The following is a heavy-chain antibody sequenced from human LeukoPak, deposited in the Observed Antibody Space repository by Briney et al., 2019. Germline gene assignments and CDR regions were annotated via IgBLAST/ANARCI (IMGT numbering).Heavy chain of an antibody. Sequence: NSSETLSLTCAVYGGSFSGYYWSWIRQPPGKGLEWIGEINHSGSTNYNPSLKSRVTISVDTSKNQFSLKLSSVTAADTAVYYCARGRYVSITIFGVPTRGKFDYWGQGTLVTVSS. D-gene: IGHD3-3*01. J-gene: IGHJ4*01. CDR2: INHSGST. CDR1: GGSFSGYY. V-gene: IGHV4-34*01. CDR3: ARGRYVSITIFGVPTRGKFDY.